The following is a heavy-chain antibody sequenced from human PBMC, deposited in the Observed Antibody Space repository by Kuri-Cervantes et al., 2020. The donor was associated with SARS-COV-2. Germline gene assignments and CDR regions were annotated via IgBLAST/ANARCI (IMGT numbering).Heavy chain of an antibody. CDR2: INPDGSHT. V-gene: IGHV3-74*01. CDR1: GLTFSGHW. D-gene: IGHD1-1*01. J-gene: IGHJ4*02. CDR3: VRDGDHWNFDY. Sequence: GGSLRLSCAASGLTFSGHWIHWVRQAPGKGLVWVSRINPDGSHTNNADSVKGRFTLSRDNAKNMLFLQMNSLRAEDTAVYYCVRDGDHWNFDYWGQGTLVTVSS.